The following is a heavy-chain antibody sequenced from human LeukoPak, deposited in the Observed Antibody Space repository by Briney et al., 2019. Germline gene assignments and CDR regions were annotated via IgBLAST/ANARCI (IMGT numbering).Heavy chain of an antibody. J-gene: IGHJ4*02. CDR2: ISASGDYT. D-gene: IGHD3-9*01. CDR3: AKGVISTATYFSYFDY. CDR1: GFTFSDYG. V-gene: IGHV3-23*01. Sequence: PGGSLRLSCAASGFTFSDYGMSWVRQAPGKGLEWVSAISASGDYTNYADSVKGRFTISRDSSKNTLYVQMNNLRAEDTAVYYCAKGVISTATYFSYFDYWGQGTLVTASS.